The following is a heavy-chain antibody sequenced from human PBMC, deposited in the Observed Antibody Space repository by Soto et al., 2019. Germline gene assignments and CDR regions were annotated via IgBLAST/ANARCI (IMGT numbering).Heavy chain of an antibody. CDR2: RYVTGAV. D-gene: IGHD2-21*01. Sequence: SETLSLTCRVSGAALNSGNNYWSWIRQVPGKGLEWIGQRYVTGAVDHYQALMDRITISQDESERQFSLQLRLVSAADTAVYYCARLRIATNNYKWFDPWGQGTLVTVSS. CDR3: ARLRIATNNYKWFDP. V-gene: IGHV4-31*03. J-gene: IGHJ5*02. CDR1: GAALNSGNNY.